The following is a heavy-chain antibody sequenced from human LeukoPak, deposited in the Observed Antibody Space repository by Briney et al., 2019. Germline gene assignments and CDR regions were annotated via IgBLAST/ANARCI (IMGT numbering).Heavy chain of an antibody. J-gene: IGHJ4*02. CDR1: GGSISSYY. Sequence: SETLSLTCTVSGGSISSYYWSWIRQPPGKGLEWIGYIYTSGSTNYNPSLKSRVTISVDTSKNQFSLKLSSVTAADTAVYYCARDGGGTGRPFDYWGQGTLVTVSS. D-gene: IGHD1-26*01. CDR3: ARDGGGTGRPFDY. V-gene: IGHV4-4*09. CDR2: IYTSGST.